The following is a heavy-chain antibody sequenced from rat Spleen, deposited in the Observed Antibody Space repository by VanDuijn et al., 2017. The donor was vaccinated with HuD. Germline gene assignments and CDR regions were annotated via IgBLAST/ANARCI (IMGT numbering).Heavy chain of an antibody. D-gene: IGHD1-11*01. J-gene: IGHJ3*01. CDR2: IWGDGST. CDR1: GFSLSRHG. V-gene: IGHV2-13*01. CDR3: TRSYGGYTSNWFAY. Sequence: QVHLKESGPGRVQPSQTLSLTCTVSGFSLSRHGVIWVRQPPGKGLEWMGGIWGDGSTDYNSALKSRLSISRDTSKNQVFLKMNSLQTDDTAIYFCTRSYGGYTSNWFAYWGQGTLVTVSS.